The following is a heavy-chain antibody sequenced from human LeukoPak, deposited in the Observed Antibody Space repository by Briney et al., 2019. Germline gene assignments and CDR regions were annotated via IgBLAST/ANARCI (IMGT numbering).Heavy chain of an antibody. CDR2: INPNSGGT. CDR1: GYTFTGYY. D-gene: IGHD6-13*01. J-gene: IGHJ5*02. V-gene: IGHV1-2*02. CDR3: ARDRTRIAAPVSRNWFDP. Sequence: ASVKVSCKASGYTFTGYYMHWVRQAPGQGLEWMGWINPNSGGTNYAQKFQGRVTMTRDMSTSTVYMELNSLRSEDTAVYYCARDRTRIAAPVSRNWFDPWGQGTLVTVSS.